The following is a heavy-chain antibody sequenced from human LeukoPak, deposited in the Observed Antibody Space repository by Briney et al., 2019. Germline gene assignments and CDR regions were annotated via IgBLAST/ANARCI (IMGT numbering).Heavy chain of an antibody. J-gene: IGHJ4*02. V-gene: IGHV3-74*01. CDR3: ARGYYDILTGYYGEYYFDY. CDR1: GFTFGTYW. Sequence: GGSLRLSCGASGFTFGTYWMHWVRQAPGKGLVWVSGINSDEGTTTYADSVKGRFTISRDNAKNSLYLQMNSLRAEDTAVYYCARGYYDILTGYYGEYYFDYWGQGTLVTVSS. D-gene: IGHD3-9*01. CDR2: INSDEGTT.